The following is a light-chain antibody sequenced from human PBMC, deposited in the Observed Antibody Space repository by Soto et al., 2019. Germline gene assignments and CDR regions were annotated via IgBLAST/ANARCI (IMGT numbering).Light chain of an antibody. CDR1: QTVTSSY. CDR2: DAV. V-gene: IGKV3-20*01. Sequence: VLTQSPGSLSLSPGERATVACRASQTVTSSYLAWYQQRPGRAPQLLIYDAVKRATGISERFSGSESGRDYTLTISRLDPKDSAVYYCQQYGDSITFGGGTKVEIK. J-gene: IGKJ4*01. CDR3: QQYGDSIT.